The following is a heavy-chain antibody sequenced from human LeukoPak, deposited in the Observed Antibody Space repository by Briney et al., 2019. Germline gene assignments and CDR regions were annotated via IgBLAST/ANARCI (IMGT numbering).Heavy chain of an antibody. D-gene: IGHD4-17*01. CDR2: ISSSSSYI. CDR3: AKNYGDYGSFGYYMDV. Sequence: PGGSLSLSCVVSGFTFSSYSMNWVRQATGRGLEWDSSISSSSSYIYYADSVKGRFTISRDNAKNSLYLQMNSLRAEDTALYYCAKNYGDYGSFGYYMDVWGKGTTVTVSS. V-gene: IGHV3-21*04. CDR1: GFTFSSYS. J-gene: IGHJ6*03.